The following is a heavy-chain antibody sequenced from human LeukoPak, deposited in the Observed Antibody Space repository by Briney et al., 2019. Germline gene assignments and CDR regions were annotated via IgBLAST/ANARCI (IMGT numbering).Heavy chain of an antibody. D-gene: IGHD4-11*01. V-gene: IGHV4-34*01. CDR3: ARGHFTVTPELGY. J-gene: IGHJ4*02. CDR2: INHSGST. CDR1: RGSFSGYY. Sequence: SETLSLTCAFYRGSFSGYYLSWIRQPPGKGLEWIGEINHSGSTNYNPSLKRRVTISVDTSKNQFSLKLSSVTAADTAVYYCARGHFTVTPELGYWGQGTLVTVSS.